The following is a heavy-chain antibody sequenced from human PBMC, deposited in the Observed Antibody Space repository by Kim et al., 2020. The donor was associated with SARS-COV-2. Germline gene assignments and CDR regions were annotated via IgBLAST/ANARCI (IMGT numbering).Heavy chain of an antibody. CDR2: IYYSGST. CDR3: ARQFYGSGSSNRRFDP. CDR1: GGSISSDY. J-gene: IGHJ5*02. D-gene: IGHD3-10*01. V-gene: IGHV4-59*08. Sequence: ETLSLTCTVSGGSISSDYWTWIRQPPGKGLEWIGNIYYSGSTNYNPSLKSRVTISVDTSKNQFSLKLSSVTAADTAVYYCARQFYGSGSSNRRFDPWGQGTLVIVSS.